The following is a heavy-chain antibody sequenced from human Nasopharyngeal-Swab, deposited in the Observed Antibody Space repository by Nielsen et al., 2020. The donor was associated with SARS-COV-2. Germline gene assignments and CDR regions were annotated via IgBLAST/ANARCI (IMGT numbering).Heavy chain of an antibody. CDR1: GFAFTDYS. CDR2: ITSSSSTR. V-gene: IGHV3-48*02. CDR3: VREFEATGATYLDY. D-gene: IGHD1-26*01. Sequence: GESLKISCAASGFAFTDYSMDWVRQAPGKGLEWVSYITSSSSTRYYADSVKGRFTVSRDNAKNSLYLQMSSLRDEDTAVYYCVREFEATGATYLDYLGLGTLVTVSS. J-gene: IGHJ4*02.